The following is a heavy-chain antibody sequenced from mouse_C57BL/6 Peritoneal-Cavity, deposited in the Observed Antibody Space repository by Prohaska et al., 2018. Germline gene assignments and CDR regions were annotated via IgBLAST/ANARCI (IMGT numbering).Heavy chain of an antibody. D-gene: IGHD1-1*01. CDR3: ARTLPEYFDY. CDR2: INTDSSTI. Sequence: EVKLLQSGGGLVQPGGSLKLSCAASGIDFSRYWMSWVRRGPRKGLEWIGEINTDSSTINYAPSLKDKFIMSRDNDKNTLYLQMSKVRYEDTAHYYCARTLPEYFDYWGKGTTLTVSS. V-gene: IGHV4-1*01. CDR1: GIDFSRYW. J-gene: IGHJ2*01.